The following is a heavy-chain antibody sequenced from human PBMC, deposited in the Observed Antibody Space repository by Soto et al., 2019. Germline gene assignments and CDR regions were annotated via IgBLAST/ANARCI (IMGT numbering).Heavy chain of an antibody. CDR3: ARSYYGDCYSCDYFDS. CDR1: GYTLTSYS. D-gene: IGHD2-21*02. J-gene: IGHJ4*02. V-gene: IGHV1-3*01. CDR2: INAGNGNT. Sequence: ASVKVSCKASGYTLTSYSMHWVRQAPGQRLEWMGWINAGNGNTKYSQSLQGRLTITRETSASTIYMELNSLRAEDTAVYYCARSYYGDCYSCDYFDSWGQGTLVTVSS.